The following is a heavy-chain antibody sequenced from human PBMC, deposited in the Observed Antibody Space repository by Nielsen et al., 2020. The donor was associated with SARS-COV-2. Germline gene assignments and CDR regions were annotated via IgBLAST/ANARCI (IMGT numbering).Heavy chain of an antibody. Sequence: ASVKVSCKASGYTFTGYYMHWVRQAPGQGLEWMGRINPNSGGTNYAQKFQGRVTMTRDTSISTAYMELSRLRSDDTAVYYCAREGMGIVATITSPGYYYYYMDVWGKGTTVTVSS. CDR2: INPNSGGT. V-gene: IGHV1-2*06. CDR1: GYTFTGYY. D-gene: IGHD5-12*01. J-gene: IGHJ6*03. CDR3: AREGMGIVATITSPGYYYYYMDV.